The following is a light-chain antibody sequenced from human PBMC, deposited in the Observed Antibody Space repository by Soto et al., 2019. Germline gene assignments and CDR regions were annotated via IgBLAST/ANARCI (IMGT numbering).Light chain of an antibody. CDR2: GAS. Sequence: EIQLTQSPATLSASVGERATISCRASQSGRGNYLAWYQQKPGKAPRLIIYGASSGDNGFPDRFSGSGSGTDFTLTIISLEPEDFATYYCQQYGDSPLPFGRGT. CDR1: QSGRGNY. V-gene: IGKV3-20*01. CDR3: QQYGDSPLP. J-gene: IGKJ4*01.